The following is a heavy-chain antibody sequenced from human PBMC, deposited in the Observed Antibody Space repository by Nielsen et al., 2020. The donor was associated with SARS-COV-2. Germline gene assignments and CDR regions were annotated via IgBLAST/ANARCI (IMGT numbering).Heavy chain of an antibody. J-gene: IGHJ4*02. CDR1: GFTFSSYG. CDR3: ARSYCSGGSCSVALFDY. CDR2: IWYDGSNK. D-gene: IGHD2-15*01. Sequence: GESLKISCAASGFTFSSYGMHWVRQAPGKGLEWVAVIWYDGSNKYYADSVKGRFTISRDNSKNTLYLQMNSLRAEDTAVYYCARSYCSGGSCSVALFDYWGQGTLVTVSS. V-gene: IGHV3-33*01.